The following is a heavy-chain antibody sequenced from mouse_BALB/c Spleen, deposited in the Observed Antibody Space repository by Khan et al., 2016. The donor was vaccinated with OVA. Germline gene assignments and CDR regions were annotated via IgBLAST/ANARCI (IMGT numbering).Heavy chain of an antibody. V-gene: IGHV14-3*02. D-gene: IGHD2-1*01. Sequence: VQLQQSGAELVKPGASVKLSCSASGFNIKDTYIHWMKQRPEQGLEWIGRIDPPNDDSKYGPKFQANATLAADTAAKTAYLQLSSLTSEDTAVYYCATLYVNPVAFWGQGTLGSVSA. J-gene: IGHJ3*01. CDR3: ATLYVNPVAF. CDR2: IDPPNDDS. CDR1: GFNIKDTY.